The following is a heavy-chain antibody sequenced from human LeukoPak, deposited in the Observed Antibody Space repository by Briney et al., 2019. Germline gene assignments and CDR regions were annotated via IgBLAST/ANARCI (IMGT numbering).Heavy chain of an antibody. J-gene: IGHJ3*02. CDR2: ISYDGSNK. Sequence: GRSLRLSCAASGFTFSSFAMDWVRQAPGKGLEWVAVISYDGSNKYYAVSVKGRFTISRDNSKNTLYLQMNSLRAEDTAVYYCARDRSIVVGVGWGAFDIWGQGTMVTVSS. D-gene: IGHD2-2*01. CDR1: GFTFSSFA. CDR3: ARDRSIVVGVGWGAFDI. V-gene: IGHV3-30*04.